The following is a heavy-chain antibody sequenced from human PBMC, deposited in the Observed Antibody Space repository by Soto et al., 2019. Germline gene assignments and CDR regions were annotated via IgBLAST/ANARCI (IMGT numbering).Heavy chain of an antibody. J-gene: IGHJ4*02. CDR3: AKSGRWGDPNYFDY. CDR1: GFTFSSSA. D-gene: IGHD3-10*01. CDR2: ISFSSNYI. V-gene: IGHV3-21*01. Sequence: EVQLVESGGGLVQPGGSLRLSCAASGFTFSSSAMNWVRQAPGKGLEWVSAISFSSNYIFSSDSLKGRFTISRDNAKNSLYLQMTSLRVEDTAVYYCAKSGRWGDPNYFDYWGQGTLVTVSS.